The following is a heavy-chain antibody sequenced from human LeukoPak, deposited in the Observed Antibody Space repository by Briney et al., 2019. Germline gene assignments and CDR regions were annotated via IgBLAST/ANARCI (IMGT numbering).Heavy chain of an antibody. J-gene: IGHJ4*02. CDR3: ARAHRQLERLGRYYFDY. CDR1: GGTFSSYA. D-gene: IGHD1-1*01. V-gene: IGHV1-69*13. Sequence: GASVKVSCKASGGTFSSYAISWVRQAPGQGLEWMGGIIPIFGTANYAQKFQGRVTITADESTSTAYMELSSLRSEDTAVYYCARAHRQLERLGRYYFDYWGQGTLVTVSS. CDR2: IIPIFGTA.